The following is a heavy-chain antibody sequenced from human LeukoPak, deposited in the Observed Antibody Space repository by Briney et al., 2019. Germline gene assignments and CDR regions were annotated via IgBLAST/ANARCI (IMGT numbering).Heavy chain of an antibody. D-gene: IGHD5/OR15-5a*01. J-gene: IGHJ1*01. CDR3: IRGGSTYFQH. V-gene: IGHV3-74*01. Sequence: PGGSLRLFCAASGFTFSGYWMHWVRQAPGKGLVWVSRIYSDGSSTNYADSVKGRFTSSRDNAKNTLFLQMNSLRAEDTAVYYCIRGGSTYFQHWGQGTLVTVSS. CDR2: IYSDGSST. CDR1: GFTFSGYW.